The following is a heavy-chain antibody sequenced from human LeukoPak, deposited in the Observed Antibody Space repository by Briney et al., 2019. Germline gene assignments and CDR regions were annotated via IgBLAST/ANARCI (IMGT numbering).Heavy chain of an antibody. Sequence: GGSLRLSCAASGFTFSSYSMNWVRQAPGKGLEWVSSISSSSSYIYYADSVKGRFTISRDNSKNTLYLQMNSLRAEDTAVYYCASPKWYQQLVGSFDYWGQGTLVTVSS. D-gene: IGHD6-13*01. V-gene: IGHV3-21*01. J-gene: IGHJ4*02. CDR3: ASPKWYQQLVGSFDY. CDR1: GFTFSSYS. CDR2: ISSSSSYI.